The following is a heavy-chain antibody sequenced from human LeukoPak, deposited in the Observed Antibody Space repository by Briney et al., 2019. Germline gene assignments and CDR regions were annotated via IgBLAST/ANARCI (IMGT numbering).Heavy chain of an antibody. D-gene: IGHD3-10*01. Sequence: SETLSLTCAVYGGSFSGYYWSWIRQPPGKGLEWIGEINHSGSTNYNPSFKSRVTISVDTSKNQFSLKLSSVTAADTAVYYCARGLGALSRITMVRGVYFDYWGQGTLVTVSS. CDR3: ARGLGALSRITMVRGVYFDY. V-gene: IGHV4-34*01. CDR1: GGSFSGYY. J-gene: IGHJ4*02. CDR2: INHSGST.